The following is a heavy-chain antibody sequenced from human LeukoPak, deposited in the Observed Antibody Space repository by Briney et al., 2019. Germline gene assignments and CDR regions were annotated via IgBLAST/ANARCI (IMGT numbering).Heavy chain of an antibody. CDR3: ARDQISSSGSYYDYYYGMDV. V-gene: IGHV4-59*01. CDR2: IYYSGST. CDR1: GGSISSYY. J-gene: IGHJ6*02. Sequence: SETLSLTCTVSGGSISSYYWSWIRQPPGKGLEWIGYIYYSGSTNYNPSLKSRVTISVDTSKNQFSLKLSSVTAADTAVYYCARDQISSSGSYYDYYYGMDVWGQGTTVTVSS. D-gene: IGHD1-26*01.